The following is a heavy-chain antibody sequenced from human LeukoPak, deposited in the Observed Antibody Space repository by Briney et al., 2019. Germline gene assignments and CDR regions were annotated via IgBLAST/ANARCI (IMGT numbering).Heavy chain of an antibody. J-gene: IGHJ4*02. V-gene: IGHV3-23*01. CDR3: AKGDSGYYAFDY. Sequence: TGGSLRLSCAASGFTFSSYSMSWVRQAPGKGLEWVSTISGSGGSTYYADSVKGRFTISRDNSKNTLYLHMNSLRAEDTAVYYCAKGDSGYYAFDYWGPGTLVTVSS. CDR2: ISGSGGST. CDR1: GFTFSSYS. D-gene: IGHD5-12*01.